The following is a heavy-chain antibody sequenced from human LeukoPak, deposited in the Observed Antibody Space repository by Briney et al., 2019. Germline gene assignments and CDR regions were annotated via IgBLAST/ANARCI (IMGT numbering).Heavy chain of an antibody. CDR2: IYYSGST. V-gene: IGHV4-59*01. D-gene: IGHD4-17*01. J-gene: IGHJ3*02. CDR3: ARVDYGDYVPVYAFDI. CDR1: GVSISSYY. Sequence: RPSETLSLTCTVSGVSISSYYWSWLRQPPGKGLEWLGYIYYSGSTNYNPSLKSRVTISVDTSKNQFSLKLSSVTAADTAVYYCARVDYGDYVPVYAFDIWGQGTMVTVSS.